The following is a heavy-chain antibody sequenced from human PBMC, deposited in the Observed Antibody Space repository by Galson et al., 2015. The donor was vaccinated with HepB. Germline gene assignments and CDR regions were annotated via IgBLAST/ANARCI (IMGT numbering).Heavy chain of an antibody. CDR2: ISYDGSNK. D-gene: IGHD6-19*01. V-gene: IGHV3-30*04. J-gene: IGHJ4*02. Sequence: SLRLSCAASGFTFSSYAMHWVRQAPGKGLEWVAVISYDGSNKYYADSVKGRFTISRDNSKNTLYLQMNSLRAEDTAVYYCAREALRGSSGWLDYWGQGTLVTVSS. CDR1: GFTFSSYA. CDR3: AREALRGSSGWLDY.